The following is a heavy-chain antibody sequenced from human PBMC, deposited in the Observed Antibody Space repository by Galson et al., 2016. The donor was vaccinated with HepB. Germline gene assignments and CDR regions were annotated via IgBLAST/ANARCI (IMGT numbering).Heavy chain of an antibody. CDR2: IYWNDDK. J-gene: IGHJ4*02. CDR3: AHRPPQWLTLDC. D-gene: IGHD6-19*01. CDR1: GFSLSTIGVG. Sequence: PALVKPTQTLTLTCTFSGFSLSTIGVGVGWIRQPPGKALEWLALIYWNDDKYYSPSLRSRLTITKDTSKNQVVLTMTNVDPVDTATYYCAHRPPQWLTLDCRGQGTLLTVSS. V-gene: IGHV2-5*01.